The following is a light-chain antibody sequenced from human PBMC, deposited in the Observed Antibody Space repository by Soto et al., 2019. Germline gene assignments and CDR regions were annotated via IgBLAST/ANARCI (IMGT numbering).Light chain of an antibody. CDR3: QKYNSAPLT. CDR1: QAISPY. CDR2: AAS. J-gene: IGKJ4*01. Sequence: DVQMTQSPSSLSASVGDRVTITCRASQAISPYLAWFQQKPVKVPKLLIYAASTLQSGVPSRFSGSGSGTDFTLTISSLQPEDVATYYCQKYNSAPLTFGGGTKVEIK. V-gene: IGKV1-27*01.